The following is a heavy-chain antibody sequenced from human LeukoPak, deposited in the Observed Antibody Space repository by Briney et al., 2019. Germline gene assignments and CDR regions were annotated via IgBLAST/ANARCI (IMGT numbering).Heavy chain of an antibody. CDR2: IYSGGST. CDR1: GFTVSSNY. D-gene: IGHD2-15*01. J-gene: IGHJ6*03. CDR3: ARDRGGYYYYYMDV. V-gene: IGHV3-66*02. Sequence: GGSLRLSCAASGFTVSSNYMSWVRQAQGKGLEWVSVIYSGGSTYYADSVKGRFTISRDNSKNTLYLQMNSLRAEDTAVYYCARDRGGYYYYYMDVWVKGTTVTVSS.